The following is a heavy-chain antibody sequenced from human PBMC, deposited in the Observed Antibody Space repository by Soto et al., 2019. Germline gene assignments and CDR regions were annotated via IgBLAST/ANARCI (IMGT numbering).Heavy chain of an antibody. D-gene: IGHD7-27*01. CDR1: GFSLSTSGVG. J-gene: IGHJ4*02. CDR2: IYWDDDK. CDR3: AHSLIPNWGSRGAFDY. V-gene: IGHV2-5*02. Sequence: QITLKESGPTLVKPTQTLTLTCTFSGFSLSTSGVGVGWIRQPPGKALEWLALIYWDDDKRYSPSLKSRLTITKDSSKNQVVLTMTSRDPVDTATYYCAHSLIPNWGSRGAFDYWGQGTLVTVSS.